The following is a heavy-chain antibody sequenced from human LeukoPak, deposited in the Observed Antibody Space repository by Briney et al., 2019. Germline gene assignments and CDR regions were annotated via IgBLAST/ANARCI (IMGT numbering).Heavy chain of an antibody. Sequence: GESLQISCKGSGYSFTSYWIGWVRPVPGKGLEWVGIIYPDDSDTRYSPSLQGQVTISADKSISTAYLQWNNLKASDTAIYYCARPVEMATINGFDYWGQGTLVTVSS. CDR3: ARPVEMATINGFDY. J-gene: IGHJ4*02. D-gene: IGHD5-24*01. V-gene: IGHV5-51*01. CDR2: IYPDDSDT. CDR1: GYSFTSYW.